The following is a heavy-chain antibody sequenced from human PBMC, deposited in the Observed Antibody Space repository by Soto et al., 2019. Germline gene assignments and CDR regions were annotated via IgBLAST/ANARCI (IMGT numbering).Heavy chain of an antibody. CDR3: ARLSPY. CDR1: GFTFSSYW. CDR2: IKPDGSEK. V-gene: IGHV3-7*01. J-gene: IGHJ4*02. D-gene: IGHD3-16*02. Sequence: EVQLVESGGGLVQPGGSLRLSCAASGFTFSSYWMSWVREAPGKGLEWVANIKPDGSEKYYGDSVKGRFTISRDDVKNSLYLEMNSLRAEATAVYSCARLSPYWGQGALVTVSS.